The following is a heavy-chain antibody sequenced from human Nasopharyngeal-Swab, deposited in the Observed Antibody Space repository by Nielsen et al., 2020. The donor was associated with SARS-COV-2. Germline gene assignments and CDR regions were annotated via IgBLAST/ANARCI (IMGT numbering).Heavy chain of an antibody. Sequence: ASVKVSCKASGYTISNYAMYWVRQAPGQRPEFMGWINAGKGNTIYSQRFQGRVRISRDTSANTVYMELNRLRSEDTAVYYCSKVPAVAASRIDYWGQGTLVTVSS. CDR1: GYTISNYA. CDR2: INAGKGNT. J-gene: IGHJ4*02. D-gene: IGHD6-19*01. V-gene: IGHV1-3*01. CDR3: SKVPAVAASRIDY.